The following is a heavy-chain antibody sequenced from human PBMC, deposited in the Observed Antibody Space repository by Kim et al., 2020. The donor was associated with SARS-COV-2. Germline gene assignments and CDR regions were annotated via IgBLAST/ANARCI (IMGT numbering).Heavy chain of an antibody. V-gene: IGHV1-18*04. D-gene: IGHD3-10*01. CDR2: ISAYNGNT. J-gene: IGHJ5*02. CDR1: GYTFTSYG. Sequence: ASVKVSCKASGYTFTSYGISWVRQAPGQGLEWMGWISAYNGNTNYAQKLQGRVTMTTDTSTSTAYMELRSLRSDDTAVYYCARDGEFEELLWNWFDPWGQGTLVTVSS. CDR3: ARDGEFEELLWNWFDP.